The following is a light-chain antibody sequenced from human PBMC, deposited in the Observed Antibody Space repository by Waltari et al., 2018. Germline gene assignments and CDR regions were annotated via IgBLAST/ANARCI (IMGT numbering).Light chain of an antibody. CDR2: AAS. CDR1: EGIRNY. Sequence: DIQMTQSPSSLSASIGDRVTITCRASEGIRNYVAWFQQKPGKAPKSLIYAASTLHRGVPSKFPGSGFETDFTLTITSLQPDDCATYYCQQYNQYPHTFCQGTMLE. CDR3: QQYNQYPHT. V-gene: IGKV1-16*02. J-gene: IGKJ2*01.